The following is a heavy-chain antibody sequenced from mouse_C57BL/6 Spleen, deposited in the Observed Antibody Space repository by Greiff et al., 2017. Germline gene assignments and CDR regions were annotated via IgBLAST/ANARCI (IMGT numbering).Heavy chain of an antibody. CDR3: ARDHDGYPHWAMDY. D-gene: IGHD2-3*01. V-gene: IGHV1-64*01. CDR2: IHPNSGST. J-gene: IGHJ4*01. CDR1: GYTFTSYW. Sequence: QVQLKQPGAELVKPGASVKLSCKASGYTFTSYWMHWVKQRPGQGLEWIGMIHPNSGSTNYNEKFKSKATLTVDKSSSTAYMQLSSLTSEDSAVYYCARDHDGYPHWAMDYWGQGTSVTVSS.